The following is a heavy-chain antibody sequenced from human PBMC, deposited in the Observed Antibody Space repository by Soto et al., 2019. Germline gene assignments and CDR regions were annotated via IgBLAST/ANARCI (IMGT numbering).Heavy chain of an antibody. Sequence: SLRLFCTASGFTFSNYGMHWVRQTPGKGLEWVALILYDGSNKYYGDSVKGRFTISRDNSKNTLYLQVSSLRAEDTAVYYCAKSRGAFNFYFYYGMDVWGQGTTVTVSS. V-gene: IGHV3-30*18. CDR1: GFTFSNYG. CDR3: AKSRGAFNFYFYYGMDV. D-gene: IGHD3-22*01. CDR2: ILYDGSNK. J-gene: IGHJ6*02.